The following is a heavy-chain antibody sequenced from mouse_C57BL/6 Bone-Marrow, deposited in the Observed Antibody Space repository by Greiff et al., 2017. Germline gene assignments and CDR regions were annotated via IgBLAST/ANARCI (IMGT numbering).Heavy chain of an antibody. Sequence: VQLQQSGPELVKPGASVKMSCKASGYTFTDYNMHWVKQSHGKSLEWIGYINPNNGGTSYNQKFKGKATLTVNKSSSTAYMELRSLTSEDSAVYYCARGLYYGNYNYAMDYWGQGTSVTVSS. D-gene: IGHD2-1*01. CDR1: GYTFTDYN. CDR3: ARGLYYGNYNYAMDY. J-gene: IGHJ4*01. V-gene: IGHV1-22*01. CDR2: INPNNGGT.